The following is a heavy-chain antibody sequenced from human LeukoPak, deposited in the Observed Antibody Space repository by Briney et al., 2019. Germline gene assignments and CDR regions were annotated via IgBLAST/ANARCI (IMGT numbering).Heavy chain of an antibody. Sequence: SETLSLTCTVSGGSISSYYWSWIRQPPGKGLEWIGYIYYSGSTNYNPSLKSRVTISVDTSKNQFSLKLGSATAADTAVYYCARGGYYDFWSGYYPPPFDYWGQGTLVTVSS. V-gene: IGHV4-59*01. D-gene: IGHD3-3*01. CDR3: ARGGYYDFWSGYYPPPFDY. CDR2: IYYSGST. CDR1: GGSISSYY. J-gene: IGHJ4*02.